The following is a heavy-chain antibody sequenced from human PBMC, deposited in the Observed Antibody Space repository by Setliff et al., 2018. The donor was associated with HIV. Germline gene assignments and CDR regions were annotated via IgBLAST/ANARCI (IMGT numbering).Heavy chain of an antibody. CDR2: ISSSGKYI. CDR1: GFTFSIYS. V-gene: IGHV3-21*01. Sequence: GGSLRLSCTASGFTFSIYSMNWVRQAPGKGLEWVSSISSSGKYIYYADSVKGRFTISRGNAKNSLYMQMNSLRAEDTAVYYCARDDKCFPVPDRGEYIDYWGQGTLVTVSS. D-gene: IGHD5-12*01. CDR3: ARDDKCFPVPDRGEYIDY. J-gene: IGHJ4*02.